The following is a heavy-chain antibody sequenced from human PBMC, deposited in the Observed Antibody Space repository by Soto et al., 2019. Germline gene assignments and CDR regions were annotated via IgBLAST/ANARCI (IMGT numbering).Heavy chain of an antibody. CDR3: ARMFHCSGGTCPFDY. J-gene: IGHJ4*02. V-gene: IGHV2-70*04. Sequence: SGPTLVNPTQTLTLTCTFSGFSLSTSGMRVSWIRQPPGKALEWLARIDWDDDKFYNTSLKTRLTISKDSSKNQVVLTMTNMDPVDTATYYCARMFHCSGGTCPFDYWGQGXLVTVYS. D-gene: IGHD2-15*01. CDR2: IDWDDDK. CDR1: GFSLSTSGMR.